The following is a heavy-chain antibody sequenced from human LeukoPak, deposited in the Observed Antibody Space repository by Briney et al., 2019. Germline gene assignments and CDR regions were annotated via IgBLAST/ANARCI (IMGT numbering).Heavy chain of an antibody. V-gene: IGHV1-2*02. Sequence: GASVKVSCKASGYTFTGYYMHWVRQAPGQGLEWMGWINPNSGGTNYAQKFQGRVTMTRDTSISTAYMELYRLRSDDTAVYYCARSLIAAAAPGFDYWGQGTLVTVSS. CDR1: GYTFTGYY. J-gene: IGHJ4*02. CDR2: INPNSGGT. D-gene: IGHD6-13*01. CDR3: ARSLIAAAAPGFDY.